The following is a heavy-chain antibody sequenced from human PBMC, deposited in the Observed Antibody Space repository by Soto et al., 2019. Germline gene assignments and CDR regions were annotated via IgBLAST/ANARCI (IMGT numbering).Heavy chain of an antibody. J-gene: IGHJ6*02. CDR3: ARDKEAGYFWSGYYFHYYRMDV. Sequence: GASVKVSCKASAGTFSSYAISWVRQAPGQGLEWMGGIIPIFGTANYAQKFQGRVTLTADKSTITAYIELSSLRSEDTAVYYFARDKEAGYFWSGYYFHYYRMDVWSQGTTVTVSS. V-gene: IGHV1-69*06. CDR1: AGTFSSYA. CDR2: IIPIFGTA. D-gene: IGHD3-3*01.